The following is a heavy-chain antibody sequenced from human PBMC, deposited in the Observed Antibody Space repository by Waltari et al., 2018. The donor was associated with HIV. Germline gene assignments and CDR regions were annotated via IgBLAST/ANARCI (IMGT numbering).Heavy chain of an antibody. CDR1: GYTFTTYA. CDR3: AREKAYYYDSSGYPYFNWFDP. J-gene: IGHJ5*02. CDR2: INTNTGNP. Sequence: QVQLVQSGSELKKPGASVKVSCKASGYTFTTYAMNWLRKAPGQGLEWMGWINTNTGNPTYAQGFTGRFVFSLDTSVSTAYLQISSLKAEDTAVYYCAREKAYYYDSSGYPYFNWFDPWGQGTLVTVSS. D-gene: IGHD3-22*01. V-gene: IGHV7-4-1*02.